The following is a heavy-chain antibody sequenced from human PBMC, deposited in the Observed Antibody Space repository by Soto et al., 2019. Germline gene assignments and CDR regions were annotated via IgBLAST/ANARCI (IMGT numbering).Heavy chain of an antibody. CDR1: GGSISSYY. CDR3: ARDRGDAFDI. CDR2: IYYSGST. Sequence: LSLTCTVSGGSISSYYWSWIRQPPGKGLEWIGYIYYSGSTNYNPSLKSRVTISVDTSKNQFSLKLSSVTAADTAVYYCARDRGDAFDIWGQGTMVTVSS. V-gene: IGHV4-59*01. J-gene: IGHJ3*02.